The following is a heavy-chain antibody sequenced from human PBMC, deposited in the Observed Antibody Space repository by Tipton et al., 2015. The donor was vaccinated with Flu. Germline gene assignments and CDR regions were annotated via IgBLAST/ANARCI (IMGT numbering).Heavy chain of an antibody. Sequence: TLSLTCTVSGGSISSSCYYWGWIRQPPGKGLEWIGSIYYSGSTYYNPSLKSRVTISVDTSKNQFSLKLSSVTAADTAVYYCATSGGNKGSITFDIWGQGTMVTVSS. D-gene: IGHD4-23*01. CDR2: IYYSGST. V-gene: IGHV4-39*01. CDR1: GGSISSSCYY. J-gene: IGHJ3*02. CDR3: ATSGGNKGSITFDI.